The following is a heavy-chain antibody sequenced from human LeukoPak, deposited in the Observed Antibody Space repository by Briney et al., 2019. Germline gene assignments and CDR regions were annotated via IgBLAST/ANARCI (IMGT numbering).Heavy chain of an antibody. D-gene: IGHD3-22*01. CDR2: ISYDGSNK. Sequence: GRSLRLSCAASGFTFSSYGMHWVRQAPGKGLEWVAVISYDGSNKYYADSVKGRFTISRDNSKNTLYLQMNSLRAEDTAVYYCARDPYDTGGYYAEGGFDIWGQGTMVTVSS. CDR1: GFTFSSYG. CDR3: ARDPYDTGGYYAEGGFDI. J-gene: IGHJ3*02. V-gene: IGHV3-30*03.